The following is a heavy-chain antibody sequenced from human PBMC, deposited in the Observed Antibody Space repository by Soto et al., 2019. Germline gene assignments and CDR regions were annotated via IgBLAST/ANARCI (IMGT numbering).Heavy chain of an antibody. J-gene: IGHJ6*04. D-gene: IGHD3-3*01. Sequence: SETLSLTCTVSGGSISSSSWSWIRQPPGRGLEWIGYIYNNGRTDYNPYIKSRFTISVDTSKNQFSLKMTSASATDTAVYFCAKREDSSRFGGLDIWGKGTAVTVSS. CDR2: IYNNGRT. CDR1: GGSISSSS. CDR3: AKREDSSRFGGLDI. V-gene: IGHV4-59*08.